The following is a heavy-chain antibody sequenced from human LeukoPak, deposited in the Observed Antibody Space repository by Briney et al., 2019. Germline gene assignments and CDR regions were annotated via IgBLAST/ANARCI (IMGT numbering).Heavy chain of an antibody. J-gene: IGHJ4*02. CDR1: GGSISSGGYY. V-gene: IGHV4-31*03. Sequence: SETLSLTCTVSGGSISSGGYYWSWIRQHPGKGLEWIGYIYYNGSTYYNPSLKSRVTISVDTSKNQFSLKLSSVTAADTAVYYCARATAGNYGDYLDWGQGTLVTVSS. CDR3: ARATAGNYGDYLD. CDR2: IYYNGST. D-gene: IGHD4-17*01.